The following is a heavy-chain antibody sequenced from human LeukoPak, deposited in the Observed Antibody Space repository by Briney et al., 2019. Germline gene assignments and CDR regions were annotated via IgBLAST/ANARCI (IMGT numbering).Heavy chain of an antibody. CDR3: ARTGTTTVTTPDYYYYYMDV. D-gene: IGHD4-17*01. Sequence: GGSLRLSCAASGFTFSSYAMSWVRQAPGKGLEWVSAIRGSGDRTHYADSVKGRFTISRDNSKNTLYLQMNSLKTEDTAVYYCARTGTTTVTTPDYYYYYMDVWGKGTTVTISS. V-gene: IGHV3-23*01. J-gene: IGHJ6*03. CDR1: GFTFSSYA. CDR2: IRGSGDRT.